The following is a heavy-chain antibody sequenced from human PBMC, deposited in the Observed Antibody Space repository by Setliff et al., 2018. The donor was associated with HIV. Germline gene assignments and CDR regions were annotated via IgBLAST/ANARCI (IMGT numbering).Heavy chain of an antibody. D-gene: IGHD3-22*01. V-gene: IGHV3-21*04. Sequence: LRLSCAASGFTFSSYSMNWVRQAPGKGLEWVSSISSSSNYIYYADSVKGRFTISRDNAKNSLYLQMNSLRAEDTAEYYCAKELAASGLGYFDSWGRGILVTVSS. CDR2: ISSSSNYI. CDR1: GFTFSSYS. J-gene: IGHJ4*02. CDR3: AKELAASGLGYFDS.